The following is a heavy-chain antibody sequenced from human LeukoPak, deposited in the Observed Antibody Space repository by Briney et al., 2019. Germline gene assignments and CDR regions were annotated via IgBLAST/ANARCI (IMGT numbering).Heavy chain of an antibody. V-gene: IGHV1-18*01. CDR1: GYTFTTYG. Sequence: ASVKVSCRASGYTFTTYGITWVRQAPGQGLEWLGWISTYNGKTNYAQKFQGRVTMTTDTSTSTAYMELRTLRSDDTTVYFCARVQVLIVPAAINYWGQGTLVTVPS. J-gene: IGHJ4*02. CDR3: ARVQVLIVPAAINY. CDR2: ISTYNGKT. D-gene: IGHD2-2*01.